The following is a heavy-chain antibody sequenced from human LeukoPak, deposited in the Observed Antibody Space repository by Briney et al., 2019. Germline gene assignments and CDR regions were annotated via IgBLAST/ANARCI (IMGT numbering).Heavy chain of an antibody. Sequence: SQTLSLTCAISGDSVSSNSAAWNWIRQSPSRGLEWLGRTYYRSKWYNDYAVSVKSRMTINPDTSKNQFSLQLNSVTPEDTAVYYCARCLGATAAGTYYMDVWGQGTTVTVSS. V-gene: IGHV6-1*01. J-gene: IGHJ6*03. D-gene: IGHD6-13*01. CDR1: GDSVSSNSAA. CDR3: ARCLGATAAGTYYMDV. CDR2: TYYRSKWYN.